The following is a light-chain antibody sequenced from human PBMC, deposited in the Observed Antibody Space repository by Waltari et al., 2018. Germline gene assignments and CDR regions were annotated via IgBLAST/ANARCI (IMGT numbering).Light chain of an antibody. CDR1: SSNIRTHY. J-gene: IGLJ7*01. CDR3: GTWDSSLSGAV. V-gene: IGLV1-51*02. Sequence: QSVLTQPPSVSAAPAPRVTISCSAGSSNIRTHYVSWYRQFPGPAPKLLIYENTARPSGIPGRFSGSKSGTSATLDITGLQAGDEADYYCGTWDSSLSGAVFGGGTHLTVL. CDR2: ENT.